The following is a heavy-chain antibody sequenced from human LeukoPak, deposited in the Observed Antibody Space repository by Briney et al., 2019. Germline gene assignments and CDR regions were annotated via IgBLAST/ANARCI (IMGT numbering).Heavy chain of an antibody. CDR3: ARVAYSNLPPYNWFDP. D-gene: IGHD4-11*01. CDR1: GYTFTSYY. Sequence: ASVKVSCKASGYTFTSYYMHWVRQAPGQGLEWMGIINPSGGSTSYAQKFQGRATMTRDTSTSTVYMELSSLRSEDTAVYYCARVAYSNLPPYNWFDPWGQGTLVTVSS. V-gene: IGHV1-46*01. J-gene: IGHJ5*02. CDR2: INPSGGST.